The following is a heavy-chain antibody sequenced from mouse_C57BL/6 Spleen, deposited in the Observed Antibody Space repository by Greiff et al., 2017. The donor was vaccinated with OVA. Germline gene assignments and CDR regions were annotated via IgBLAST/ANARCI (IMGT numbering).Heavy chain of an antibody. D-gene: IGHD3-1*01. CDR3: ARRATTSYFDY. V-gene: IGHV1-9*01. CDR1: GYTFTGYW. CDR2: ILPGSGST. J-gene: IGHJ2*01. Sequence: VQGVESGAELMKPGASVTLSCKATGYTFTGYWIEWVKQRPGPGLELIGEILPGSGSTNYNEKFKGKATFTADTSSNTAYMKLSSLTTEDSAIDYCARRATTSYFDYWGQGTTLTVAS.